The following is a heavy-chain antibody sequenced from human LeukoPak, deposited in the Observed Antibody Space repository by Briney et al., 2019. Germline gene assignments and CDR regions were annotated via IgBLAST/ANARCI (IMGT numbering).Heavy chain of an antibody. D-gene: IGHD6-6*01. CDR1: GFTFSSYS. J-gene: IGHJ4*02. V-gene: IGHV3-21*01. CDR3: ARGGSSSSSTFDY. CDR2: ISSSSSYI. Sequence: KSGGSLRLSCAASGFTFSSYSMNWVRQAPGKGLEWVSSISSSSSYIYYADSVKGRFTISRDNAKNSLYLQMNSLGAEDTAVYYCARGGSSSSSTFDYWGQGTLVTVSS.